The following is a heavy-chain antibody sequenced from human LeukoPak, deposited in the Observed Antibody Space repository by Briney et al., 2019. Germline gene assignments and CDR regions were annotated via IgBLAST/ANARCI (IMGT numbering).Heavy chain of an antibody. CDR3: ARVRGSSWNRDYYYHYMDV. D-gene: IGHD6-13*01. V-gene: IGHV4-4*07. CDR1: GYSISSGFY. Sequence: SETLSLTCTVSGYSISSGFYWSWIRQPAGKGLEWIGRIYTSGSTNYNPSLKSRVTMSVDTSKNQFSLKLSSVTAADTAVYYCARVRGSSWNRDYYYHYMDVWGKGTTVTISS. J-gene: IGHJ6*03. CDR2: IYTSGST.